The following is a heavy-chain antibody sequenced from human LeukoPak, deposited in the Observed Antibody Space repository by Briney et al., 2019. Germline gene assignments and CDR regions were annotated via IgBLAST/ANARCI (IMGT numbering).Heavy chain of an antibody. V-gene: IGHV3-49*04. CDR3: TRVVAGFGELLPWDY. Sequence: PGGSLRLSCTASGFTFGDYAMSWVRQAPGKGLEWVGFIRSKAYGGTTEYAASVKGRFTISRDDSKSIAYLQMNSLKTEDTAVYYCTRVVAGFGELLPWDYWGQGTLVTVSS. CDR1: GFTFGDYA. D-gene: IGHD3-10*01. CDR2: IRSKAYGGTT. J-gene: IGHJ4*02.